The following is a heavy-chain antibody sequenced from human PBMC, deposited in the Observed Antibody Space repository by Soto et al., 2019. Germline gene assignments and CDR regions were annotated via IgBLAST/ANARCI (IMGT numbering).Heavy chain of an antibody. D-gene: IGHD3-16*01. CDR1: GFPFSSYA. CDR3: AKGGYYSLFDI. Sequence: RGSMRLACVASGFPFSSYAMSWVRQTPGKGLEWVSGISGSGGRTYYADSVKGRFTISRDNSNNTLSLQMHILRVEDTAVYFCAKGGYYSLFDIWGQGTMVTVS. CDR2: ISGSGGRT. V-gene: IGHV3-23*01. J-gene: IGHJ3*02.